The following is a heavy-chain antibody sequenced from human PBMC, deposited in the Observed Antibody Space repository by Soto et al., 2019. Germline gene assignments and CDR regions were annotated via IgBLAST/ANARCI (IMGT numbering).Heavy chain of an antibody. V-gene: IGHV1-2*04. CDR1: GYTFTGYY. Sequence: ASVKVSCKASGYTFTGYYMHCVRQAPGQGLEWMGWINPNSGGTNYAQKFQGWVTMTRDTSISTAYMELSRLRSDDTAVHYCARAQDYGDYSHYYYYGMDVWGQGTTVTVSS. CDR2: INPNSGGT. J-gene: IGHJ6*02. CDR3: ARAQDYGDYSHYYYYGMDV. D-gene: IGHD4-17*01.